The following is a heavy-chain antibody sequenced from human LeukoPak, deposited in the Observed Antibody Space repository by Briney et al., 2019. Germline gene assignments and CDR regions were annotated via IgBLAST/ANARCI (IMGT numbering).Heavy chain of an antibody. V-gene: IGHV4-34*01. J-gene: IGHJ5*02. CDR1: GGSFSGYY. Sequence: SETLSLTCAVYGGSFSGYYWSWIRQPPGKGLEWIGEINHSGSTNYNPSLKSRVTISVDTSKNQFSLKLSSVTAADTAVYYCARAEGSSGLPWWFDPWGQGTLVTVSS. D-gene: IGHD6-25*01. CDR3: ARAEGSSGLPWWFDP. CDR2: INHSGST.